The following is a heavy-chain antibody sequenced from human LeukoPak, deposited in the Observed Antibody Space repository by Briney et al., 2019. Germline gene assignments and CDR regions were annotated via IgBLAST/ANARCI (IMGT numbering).Heavy chain of an antibody. CDR1: GYTFTSYG. Sequence: ASVKVSCKASGYTFTSYGISWVRQAPGQGLEWMGWISAYNGNTNYAQKLQGRVTMTTDTSTSTAYMELRSLRSDDTAVYYCARVSFSIFGVGAVDYWGQGTLVTVSS. D-gene: IGHD3-3*01. V-gene: IGHV1-18*01. CDR3: ARVSFSIFGVGAVDY. J-gene: IGHJ4*02. CDR2: ISAYNGNT.